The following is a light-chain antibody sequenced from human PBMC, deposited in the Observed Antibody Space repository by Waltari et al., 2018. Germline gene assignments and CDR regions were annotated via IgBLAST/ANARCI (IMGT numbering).Light chain of an antibody. CDR1: QSVLYGPNRQYY. CDR3: QEYYTDSLT. V-gene: IGKV4-1*01. J-gene: IGKJ4*01. CDR2: WAS. Sequence: DIVMTQSPDSLTVSLGERATVACKSSQSVLYGPNRQYYIAWYQHKSGQPPKLLISWASTRESGVPDRFSGSGSGTEFTLTITDLQAEDVAVYYCQEYYTDSLTFGGGTKVEIK.